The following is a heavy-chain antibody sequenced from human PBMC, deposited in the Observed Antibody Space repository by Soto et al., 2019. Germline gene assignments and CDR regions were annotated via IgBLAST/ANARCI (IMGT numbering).Heavy chain of an antibody. CDR3: ARGSGSYRY. J-gene: IGHJ4*02. CDR1: GFTFSSYA. CDR2: ISYDGSNK. D-gene: IGHD1-26*01. V-gene: IGHV3-30-3*01. Sequence: GGSLRLSCAASGFTFSSYAMHWVRQAPGKGLEWVAVISYDGSNKYYADSVKGRFTISRDNSKNTLYLQMNSLRAEDTAVYYCARGSGSYRYWGQGTLVTVSS.